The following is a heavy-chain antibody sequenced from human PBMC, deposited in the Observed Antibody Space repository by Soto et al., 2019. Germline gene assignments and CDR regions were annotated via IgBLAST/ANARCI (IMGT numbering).Heavy chain of an antibody. CDR2: ISSTTNYI. V-gene: IGHV3-21*01. CDR3: ARESEDLTSNFDY. Sequence: PXGSLRLSGAACGFTFTRYSMNWVRQAPGKGLEWVSSISSTTNYIYYADSMKGRFTVSRDNAKNSVYLEMNSLSAEDTAVYYCARESEDLTSNFDYWGQGTLVTGSS. CDR1: GFTFTRYS. J-gene: IGHJ4*02.